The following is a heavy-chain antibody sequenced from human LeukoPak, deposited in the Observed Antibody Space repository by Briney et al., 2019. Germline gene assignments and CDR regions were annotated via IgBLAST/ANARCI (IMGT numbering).Heavy chain of an antibody. V-gene: IGHV7-4-1*02. D-gene: IGHD3-3*01. CDR3: ARADYWSGYYAYYFDY. CDR1: GYTFTSYA. Sequence: ASVKVSCKASGYTFTSYAMNWVRQAPGQGLEWMGWINTNTGNPTYAQGFTGRFVFSLDTSVSTAYLQISSLKAEDTAVYYCARADYWSGYYAYYFDYWGQGTLVTVSS. CDR2: INTNTGNP. J-gene: IGHJ4*02.